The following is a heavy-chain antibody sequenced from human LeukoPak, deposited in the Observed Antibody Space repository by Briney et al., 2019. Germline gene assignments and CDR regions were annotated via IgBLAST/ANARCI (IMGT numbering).Heavy chain of an antibody. J-gene: IGHJ4*02. CDR1: GCTFTDYG. CDR2: ISALNGNA. Sequence: VASVKVSCKASGCTFTDYGFTWVRRAPGQGLEWMGWISALNGNANYAHKFRGRVTLTRDTSTGTAYMELRSLKSDDTAVYYCARDEQYQLMILDFWGQGTLITVSS. CDR3: ARDEQYQLMILDF. D-gene: IGHD3-16*01. V-gene: IGHV1-18*01.